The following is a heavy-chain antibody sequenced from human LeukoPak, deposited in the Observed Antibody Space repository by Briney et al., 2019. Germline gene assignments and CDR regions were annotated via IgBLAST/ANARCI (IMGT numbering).Heavy chain of an antibody. Sequence: SETLSLTCAVYGGSFSGYYWSWIRQPPGKGLEWIGEINHSGSTNYNPSLKSRVTISVDTSKNQFSLKLSSVTAADTAVYCCARYSSSWYNWGQGTLVTVSS. D-gene: IGHD6-13*01. CDR1: GGSFSGYY. CDR3: ARYSSSWYN. CDR2: INHSGST. V-gene: IGHV4-34*01. J-gene: IGHJ4*02.